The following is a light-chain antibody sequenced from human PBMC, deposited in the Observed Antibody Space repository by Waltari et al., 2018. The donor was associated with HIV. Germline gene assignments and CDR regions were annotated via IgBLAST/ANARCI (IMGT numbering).Light chain of an antibody. J-gene: IGLJ3*02. V-gene: IGLV2-11*01. Sequence: QSALTQPRSVSGSPGPSVTISCTGTSSDIGGYNYVSWYQQYPGKAPKLMIYDVSERPSGVPDRFSGSKSGNTASLTISGLQAEDETDYYCCSYAGSSWVFGGGTKLTVL. CDR3: CSYAGSSWV. CDR2: DVS. CDR1: SSDIGGYNY.